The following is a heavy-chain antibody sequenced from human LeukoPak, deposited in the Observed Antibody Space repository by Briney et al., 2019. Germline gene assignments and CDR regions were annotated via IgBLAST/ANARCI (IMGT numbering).Heavy chain of an antibody. CDR3: ARDSLTSSAFDY. Sequence: GGSLRLSCAASGFTFSSYAMHWVRQAPGKGLEWVAVISYDGSNKYYADSVKGRFTISRDNSKNTLYLQMNSLRAEDTAVYYCARDSLTSSAFDYWGQGTLVTVSS. D-gene: IGHD6-6*01. CDR1: GFTFSSYA. J-gene: IGHJ4*02. V-gene: IGHV3-30-3*01. CDR2: ISYDGSNK.